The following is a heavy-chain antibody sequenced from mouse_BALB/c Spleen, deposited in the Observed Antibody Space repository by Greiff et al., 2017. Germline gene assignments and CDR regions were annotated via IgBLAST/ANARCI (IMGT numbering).Heavy chain of an antibody. CDR1: GFSLTSYG. CDR3: AREKNWDGGYAMDY. CDR2: IWAGGST. Sequence: VQVVESGPGLVAPSQSLSITCTVSGFSLTSYGVHWVRQPPGKGLEWLGVIWAGGSTNYNSALMSRLSISKDNSKSQVFLKMNSLQTDDTAMYYCAREKNWDGGYAMDYWGQGTSVTVSS. J-gene: IGHJ4*01. V-gene: IGHV2-9*02. D-gene: IGHD4-1*01.